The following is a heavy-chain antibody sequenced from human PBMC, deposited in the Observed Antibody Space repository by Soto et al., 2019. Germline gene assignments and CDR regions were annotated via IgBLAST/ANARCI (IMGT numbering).Heavy chain of an antibody. J-gene: IGHJ4*02. D-gene: IGHD1-7*01. CDR3: ANVVITGTTLRGYFDY. CDR2: ISGSGAGT. V-gene: IGHV3-23*01. CDR1: GFTFSNYA. Sequence: GGSLRLSCAASGFTFSNYAMNWVRQAPGRGLEWVSGISGSGAGTYYADSVKGRFTISRDNSKNTLFLQMNSLRAEDTAVYYCANVVITGTTLRGYFDYWGQGTLVTVYS.